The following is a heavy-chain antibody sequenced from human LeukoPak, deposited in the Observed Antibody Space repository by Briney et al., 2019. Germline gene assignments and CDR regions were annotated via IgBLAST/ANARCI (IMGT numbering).Heavy chain of an antibody. CDR3: AKDRWFGELSHYYYGMDV. J-gene: IGHJ6*02. CDR2: ISYDGSTK. D-gene: IGHD3-10*01. CDR1: GFTFRRHA. Sequence: PGRSLRLSCAASGFTFRRHAMHWVRQAPGKGLEWVAVISYDGSTKYYADSVKGRFTISRDNSENTLHLQMNSLGADDTAVYYCAKDRWFGELSHYYYGMDVWGQGTTVTASS. V-gene: IGHV3-30*18.